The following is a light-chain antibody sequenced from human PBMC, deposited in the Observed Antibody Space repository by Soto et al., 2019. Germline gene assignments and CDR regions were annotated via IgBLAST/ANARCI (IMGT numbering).Light chain of an antibody. Sequence: DIQMTQSPSSLSASVGDRVTITCRAGQDITNHLGWYQQKPGKAPKRLIYAASSLQTGVPSRFRGSGSGTEFTLTISSLQPEDFATYYCLQYDTYPFTFGGGTKVEI. V-gene: IGKV1-17*01. J-gene: IGKJ4*01. CDR2: AAS. CDR3: LQYDTYPFT. CDR1: QDITNH.